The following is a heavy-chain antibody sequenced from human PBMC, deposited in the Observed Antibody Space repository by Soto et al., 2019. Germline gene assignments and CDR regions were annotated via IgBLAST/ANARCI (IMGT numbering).Heavy chain of an antibody. CDR1: GGSISSGGYY. CDR3: ARIAGGGYDFYYYYMDV. D-gene: IGHD5-12*01. CDR2: IYYSGST. J-gene: IGHJ6*03. V-gene: IGHV4-31*03. Sequence: QVQLQESGPGLGKPSQTLSLTCTVSGGSISSGGYYWSWIRQHPGKGLEWIGYIYYSGSTYYNPSLKGRVTISVDTSKNQFSLKLSSVTAADTAVYYCARIAGGGYDFYYYYMDVWGKGTTVTVSS.